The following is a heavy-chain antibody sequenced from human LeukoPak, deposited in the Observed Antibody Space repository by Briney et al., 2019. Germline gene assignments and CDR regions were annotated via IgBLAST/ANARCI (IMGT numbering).Heavy chain of an antibody. CDR1: GGSISSGDYY. CDR3: ARYGNSSSWFNWFDP. J-gene: IGHJ5*02. D-gene: IGHD6-13*01. Sequence: SETLSLTCTVSGGSISSGDYYWSWIRQPPGKGLEWNGYIYYSGSTYYNPSLKSRVTISVDTSKNQFSLKLSSVTAAGTAVYYCARYGNSSSWFNWFDPWGQGTLVTVSS. CDR2: IYYSGST. V-gene: IGHV4-30-4*08.